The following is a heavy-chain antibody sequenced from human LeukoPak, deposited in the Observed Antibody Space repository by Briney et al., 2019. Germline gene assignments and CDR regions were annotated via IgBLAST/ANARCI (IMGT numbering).Heavy chain of an antibody. J-gene: IGHJ6*03. CDR2: ISPSGDST. Sequence: GESLRLSCAASGLTLSRYAVNWARQAPGRGLEWVSYISPSGDSTVYAESVKGRFTISRDNSKNMLYLQMDSLRAEDTAIYYCVKKVYYYMDVWGKGTTVTVSS. CDR1: GLTLSRYA. V-gene: IGHV3-23*01. CDR3: VKKVYYYMDV.